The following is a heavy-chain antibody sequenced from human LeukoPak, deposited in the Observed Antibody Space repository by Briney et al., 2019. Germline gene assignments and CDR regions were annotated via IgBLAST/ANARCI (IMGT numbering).Heavy chain of an antibody. CDR1: GFTVSSNY. V-gene: IGHV3-53*01. Sequence: GGSLRLSCAASGFTVSSNYMSWVRQAPGKGLEWVSVIYSGGSTYYADSVKGRFTISRDNSKNTLYLQMNSLRAEDTAVYYCAKELLWFGPPTDFDYWGQGTLVTVSS. J-gene: IGHJ4*02. CDR3: AKELLWFGPPTDFDY. CDR2: IYSGGST. D-gene: IGHD3-10*01.